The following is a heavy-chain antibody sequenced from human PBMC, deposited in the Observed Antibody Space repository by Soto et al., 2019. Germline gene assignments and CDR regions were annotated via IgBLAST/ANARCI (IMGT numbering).Heavy chain of an antibody. D-gene: IGHD1-26*01. J-gene: IGHJ6*04. Sequence: QVQLVESGGGVVQPGRSLRLSCTASGFTFSTYGMHWVRQAPGKGLEWVTVIWYDGSNKYYADSVKGRFTISRDNSKNTRYLTMNSLRADDTAVYYCARGGGSGSSFVGSYCYTLDVWGEGTTVTVSS. CDR2: IWYDGSNK. CDR3: ARGGGSGSSFVGSYCYTLDV. CDR1: GFTFSTYG. V-gene: IGHV3-33*01.